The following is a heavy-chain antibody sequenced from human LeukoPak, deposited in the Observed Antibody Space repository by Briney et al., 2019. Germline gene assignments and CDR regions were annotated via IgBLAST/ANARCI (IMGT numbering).Heavy chain of an antibody. CDR1: GYSFTGYY. D-gene: IGHD3-22*01. CDR3: ARKGPYDSSGYYSEYWYFDL. J-gene: IGHJ2*01. CDR2: INPNTGDT. Sequence: ASVKVSCKASGYSFTGYYMHWVRQAPGQGLEWMGWINPNTGDTNYAQKFQGRITVTSDTSISTAYMELSRLRFDDTAVYYCARKGPYDSSGYYSEYWYFDLWGRGTLVTVPS. V-gene: IGHV1-2*02.